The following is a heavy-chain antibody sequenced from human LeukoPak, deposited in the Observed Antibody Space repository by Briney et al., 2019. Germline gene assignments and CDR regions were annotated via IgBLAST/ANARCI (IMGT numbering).Heavy chain of an antibody. Sequence: PSETLSLTCTVSGGSISSYYWSWIRQPAGKGLEWIGRIYTSGSTNYNPSLKSRVTMSVDTSKNQFSLKLSSVTAADTAGYYCARDHREYDYVWGSYRYTHWFDPWGQGTLVTVSS. CDR3: ARDHREYDYVWGSYRYTHWFDP. D-gene: IGHD3-16*02. J-gene: IGHJ5*02. CDR1: GGSISSYY. V-gene: IGHV4-4*07. CDR2: IYTSGST.